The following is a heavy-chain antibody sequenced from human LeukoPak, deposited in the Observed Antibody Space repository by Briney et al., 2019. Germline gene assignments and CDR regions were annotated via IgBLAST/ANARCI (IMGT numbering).Heavy chain of an antibody. D-gene: IGHD3-22*01. J-gene: IGHJ4*02. CDR1: GGSISNSSYY. CDR3: ARLKRGRLTAYDSSGRGTFDY. V-gene: IGHV4-39*01. CDR2: IYYSGST. Sequence: PSETLSLTCTVSGGSISNSSYYWGWIRQPPGKGLEWIGSIYYSGSTYYNPSLKSRVTISVDTSKSQFSLRLSSVTAADTAVYYCARLKRGRLTAYDSSGRGTFDYWGQGTLVTVSS.